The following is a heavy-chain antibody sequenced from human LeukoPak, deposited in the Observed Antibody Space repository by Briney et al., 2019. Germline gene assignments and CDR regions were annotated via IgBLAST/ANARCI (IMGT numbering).Heavy chain of an antibody. D-gene: IGHD6-19*01. CDR1: GGSISTYF. V-gene: IGHV4-59*04. Sequence: SETLSLTCTVSGGSISTYFWSWIRQPPGKGLEWIGNIYYSGSTYYNPSLKSRVTMSVDTSKNQFSLKLSSVTAADTAVYFCAKCRRYTSGWCNWLDPWGQGTQVTVSS. CDR3: AKCRRYTSGWCNWLDP. J-gene: IGHJ5*02. CDR2: IYYSGST.